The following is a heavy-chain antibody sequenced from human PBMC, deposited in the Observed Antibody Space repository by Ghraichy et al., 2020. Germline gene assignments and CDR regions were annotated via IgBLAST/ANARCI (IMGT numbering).Heavy chain of an antibody. CDR2: ISSSSSTI. V-gene: IGHV3-48*01. J-gene: IGHJ4*02. CDR3: ARDYYDSSGYSDFDY. Sequence: GGSLRLSCAASGFTFSSYSMNWVRQAPGKGLEWVSYISSSSSTIYYADSVKGRFTISRDNAKNSLYLQMNSLRAEDTAVYYCARDYYDSSGYSDFDYWGQGTLVTVSS. D-gene: IGHD3-22*01. CDR1: GFTFSSYS.